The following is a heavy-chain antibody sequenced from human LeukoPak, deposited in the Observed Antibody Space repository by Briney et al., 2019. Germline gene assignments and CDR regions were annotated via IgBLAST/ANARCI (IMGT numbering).Heavy chain of an antibody. D-gene: IGHD3-10*01. CDR3: ARLQESYPWAFDI. V-gene: IGHV4-34*01. Sequence: SETLSLTCAVYGGSFSGYYWSWIRQPPGKGLEWIGEINHSGSTNYNPSLKSRVTISVDTSKNQFSLKLSSVTAADTAVYYCARLQESYPWAFDIWGQGTMVTVSS. CDR2: INHSGST. CDR1: GGSFSGYY. J-gene: IGHJ3*02.